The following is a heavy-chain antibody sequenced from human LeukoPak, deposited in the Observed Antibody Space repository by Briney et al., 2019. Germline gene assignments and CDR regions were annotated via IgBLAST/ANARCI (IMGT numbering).Heavy chain of an antibody. Sequence: GGSLRRSCAASGFTFSSYWMTWVRQAPGKGLEWVANIKEDGGEGYYVDSVKGRFTVSRDNAKNSLYLQLTSLRAEDTAVYYCATRYCTISACRASSYKSFDVWGKGTTVTVSS. V-gene: IGHV3-7*01. J-gene: IGHJ6*04. CDR3: ATRYCTISACRASSYKSFDV. CDR1: GFTFSSYW. D-gene: IGHD2-8*01. CDR2: IKEDGGEG.